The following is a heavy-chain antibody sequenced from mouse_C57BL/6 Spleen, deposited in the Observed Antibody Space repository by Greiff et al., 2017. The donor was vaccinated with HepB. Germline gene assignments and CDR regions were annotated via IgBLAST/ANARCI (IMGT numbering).Heavy chain of an antibody. V-gene: IGHV5-17*01. CDR3: ARRGTTLRSYAMDY. Sequence: EVQVVESGGGLVKPGGSLKLSCAASGFTFSDYGMHWVRQAPEKGLEWVAYISSGSSTTYYADTVKGRFTISRDNAKNTLFLQMTSLRSEDTAMYYCARRGTTLRSYAMDYWGQGTSVTVSS. CDR2: ISSGSSTT. J-gene: IGHJ4*01. CDR1: GFTFSDYG. D-gene: IGHD1-1*01.